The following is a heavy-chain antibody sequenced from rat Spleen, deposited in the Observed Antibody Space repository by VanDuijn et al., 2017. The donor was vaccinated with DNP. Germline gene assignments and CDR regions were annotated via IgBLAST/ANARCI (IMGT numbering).Heavy chain of an antibody. V-gene: IGHV5-25*01. CDR1: GFTFSDYN. CDR3: ARDDFYGYR. CDR2: ISTGGANT. D-gene: IGHD1-7*01. Sequence: EVQLVESGGGLVQPGRSLKLSCAASGFTFSDYNMAWVRQAPKKGLEWVATISTGGANTYYADSVKGRFTISRDNAHNTLYLQMNSLGSEDTATYYCARDDFYGYRWGQGVMVTVSS. J-gene: IGHJ2*01.